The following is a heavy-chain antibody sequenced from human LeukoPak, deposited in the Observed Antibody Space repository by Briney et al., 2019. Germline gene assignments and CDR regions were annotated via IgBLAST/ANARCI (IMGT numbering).Heavy chain of an antibody. Sequence: AVSLRLSCSASGFTFSISAMHWVRQAPGKELQYVSVISGDGVTTSYADYVKGRFTISRDNSRNTVYLQMSSLRAEDTAVYYYVGDGRDGYNIYFHHWGQGTLVTDSS. CDR3: VGDGRDGYNIYFHH. V-gene: IGHV3-64D*06. CDR2: ISGDGVTT. D-gene: IGHD5-24*01. J-gene: IGHJ1*01. CDR1: GFTFSISA.